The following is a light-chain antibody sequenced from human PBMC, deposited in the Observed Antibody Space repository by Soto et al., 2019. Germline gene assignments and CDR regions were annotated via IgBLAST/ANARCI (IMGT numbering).Light chain of an antibody. CDR2: DDR. CDR1: NIGSKS. Sequence: SYELTQPPSVSVAPGQTATITCGGKNIGSKSVHWYQQGPGQAPVLVVYDDRDRPSGIPERFSGSNSGNTATLTISRVEVGDEAEYHCQEWDSTLDQWIFGGGTKLTVL. CDR3: QEWDSTLDQWI. J-gene: IGLJ2*01. V-gene: IGLV3-21*02.